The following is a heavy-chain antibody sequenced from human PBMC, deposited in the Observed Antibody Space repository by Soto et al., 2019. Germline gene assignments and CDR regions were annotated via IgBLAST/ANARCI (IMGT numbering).Heavy chain of an antibody. D-gene: IGHD2-8*01. CDR3: ARDGEAAVLMVYAPLDY. CDR1: GYTFTSYG. V-gene: IGHV1-18*01. Sequence: QVPLVQSGAEVKKPGASVKVSCKASGYTFTSYGISWVRQAPGQGLEWMGWISAYNGNTNYAQKLQGRVTMTTDTSTSTAYMELRSLRSDDTAVYYCARDGEAAVLMVYAPLDYWGQGTLVTVSS. J-gene: IGHJ4*02. CDR2: ISAYNGNT.